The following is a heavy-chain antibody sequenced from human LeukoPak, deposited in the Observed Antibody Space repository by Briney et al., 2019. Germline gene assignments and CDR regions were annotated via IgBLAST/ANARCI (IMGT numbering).Heavy chain of an antibody. CDR2: IKEDGTQK. CDR3: ARGPYCSSTSCWRDY. Sequence: GGSLRLSYAASGFTFNKSWMSWVRQAPGKGPEWLANIKEDGTQKYYVDSVRGRFTISRDNAKNSLYLQMNSLRAEDTAVYYCARGPYCSSTSCWRDYWGQGTLVTVSS. J-gene: IGHJ4*02. CDR1: GFTFNKSW. V-gene: IGHV3-7*01. D-gene: IGHD2-2*01.